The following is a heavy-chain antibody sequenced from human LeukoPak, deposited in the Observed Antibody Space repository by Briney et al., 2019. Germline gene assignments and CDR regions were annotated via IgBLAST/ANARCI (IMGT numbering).Heavy chain of an antibody. V-gene: IGHV1-46*01. CDR1: GYTFTSYY. Sequence: ASVKVSCKASGYTFTSYYMHWVRQAPGQGLEWMGMVNPSGGSTSYAQKFQGRITMTSDTSTSTVYMELSSLRSEDTAVYYCASIEAAGSSFDYWGQGTLVTVSS. CDR2: VNPSGGST. CDR3: ASIEAAGSSFDY. D-gene: IGHD6-13*01. J-gene: IGHJ4*02.